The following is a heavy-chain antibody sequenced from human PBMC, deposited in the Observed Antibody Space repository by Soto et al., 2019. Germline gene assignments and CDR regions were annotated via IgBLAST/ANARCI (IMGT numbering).Heavy chain of an antibody. Sequence: ASVKVSCKASGYTFTSYGISWVRQAPGQGLEWMGWINAYNGKTQYAQKLQGRVTMTTDTSTSTAYMELRSLRSDDTAVYYCARLKQDYAVAWGQGTLVTVSS. D-gene: IGHD3-16*01. CDR2: INAYNGKT. J-gene: IGHJ5*02. CDR3: ARLKQDYAVA. V-gene: IGHV1-18*01. CDR1: GYTFTSYG.